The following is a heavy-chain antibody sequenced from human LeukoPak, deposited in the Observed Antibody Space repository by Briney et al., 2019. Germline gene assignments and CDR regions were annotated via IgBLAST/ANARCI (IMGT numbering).Heavy chain of an antibody. CDR1: GGSISSYY. J-gene: IGHJ4*02. CDR2: IYYSGST. D-gene: IGHD3-10*01. CDR3: AGLGKVRGVQDY. V-gene: IGHV4-59*12. Sequence: SETLSLTCTVSGGSISSYYWSWIRQPPGKGLEWIGYIYYSGSTNYNPSLKSRVTISVDKSKNQFSLKLSSVTAADTAVYYCAGLGKVRGVQDYWGQGTLVTVSS.